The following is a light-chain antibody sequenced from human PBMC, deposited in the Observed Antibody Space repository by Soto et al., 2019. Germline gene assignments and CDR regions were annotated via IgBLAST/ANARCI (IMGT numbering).Light chain of an antibody. CDR3: QQRSDWRLT. CDR1: QSVSGF. V-gene: IGKV3-11*01. CDR2: DAS. Sequence: EIVLTQSPATLSLSPGERATLSCRASQSVSGFLAWYQQKPGQTPRLLIYDASNRATGIPARFSGSGSGTDFTLSINSLDHEDFAIYYCQQRSDWRLTFGGETTEEIK. J-gene: IGKJ4*01.